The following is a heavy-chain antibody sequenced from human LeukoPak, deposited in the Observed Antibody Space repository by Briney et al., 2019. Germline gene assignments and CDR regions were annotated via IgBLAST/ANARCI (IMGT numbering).Heavy chain of an antibody. CDR3: ARSPNYYGSGSYYKRGSWFDP. V-gene: IGHV4-59*12. Sequence: SETLSLTCTVSGGSISSYYWSWIRQTPGKGLEWIGDIYYTGSTNYNPSLKSRVTISVDTSKNQFSLKLSSVTAADTAVYYCARSPNYYGSGSYYKRGSWFDPWGQGTLVTVSS. CDR1: GGSISSYY. CDR2: IYYTGST. J-gene: IGHJ5*02. D-gene: IGHD3-10*01.